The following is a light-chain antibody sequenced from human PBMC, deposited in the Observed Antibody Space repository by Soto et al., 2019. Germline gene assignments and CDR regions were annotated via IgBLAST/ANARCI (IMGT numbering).Light chain of an antibody. V-gene: IGLV3-27*01. J-gene: IGLJ2*01. Sequence: SYELTQPSSVSVSPGQTARITCSAAILAKKYSRWFQQKPGQAPVVVIYEDSERPSGIPERFSGSSSGTTVTLTISGAQVEDEADYYCYSATDNRGVFGGGTKLTVL. CDR1: ILAKKY. CDR3: YSATDNRGV. CDR2: EDS.